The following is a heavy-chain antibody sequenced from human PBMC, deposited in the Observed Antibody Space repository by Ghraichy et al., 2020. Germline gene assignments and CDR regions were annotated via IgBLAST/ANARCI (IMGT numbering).Heavy chain of an antibody. CDR3: ARDRVPRPRYYYDSGAYNY. CDR1: GYTFTGYY. Sequence: ASVKVSCKSSGYTFTGYYIHWVRQAPGQGLEWMGWINPNSGDTNYAQRFQGRVTMTRDTSISTAYMDLRRLRSDDTALYFCARDRVPRPRYYYDSGAYNYWGQGTLVTVS. V-gene: IGHV1-2*02. D-gene: IGHD3-22*01. CDR2: INPNSGDT. J-gene: IGHJ4*01.